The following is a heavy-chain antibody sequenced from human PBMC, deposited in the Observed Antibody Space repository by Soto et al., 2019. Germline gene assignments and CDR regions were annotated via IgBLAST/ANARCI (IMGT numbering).Heavy chain of an antibody. CDR1: GGSISSSSYY. J-gene: IGHJ5*02. D-gene: IGHD6-6*01. V-gene: IGHV4-39*01. CDR3: ARHRARNWFDP. CDR2: IYYSGST. Sequence: PSETLSLTCIVSGGSISSSSYYWGWIRQPPVKGLEWIGSIYYSGSTYYNPSLKSGVTISVDTSKNQFSLKLSSVTAAETAVFYCARHRARNWFDPWGQGTLVTVSS.